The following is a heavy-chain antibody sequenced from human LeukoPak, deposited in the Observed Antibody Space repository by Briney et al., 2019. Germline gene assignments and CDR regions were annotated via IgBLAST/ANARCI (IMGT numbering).Heavy chain of an antibody. CDR2: IGTSGDP. D-gene: IGHD6-19*01. V-gene: IGHV3-13*05. CDR1: GFTFSSYD. J-gene: IGHJ4*02. Sequence: GGSLRLSCAASGFTFSSYDMHWVRHATGKGLDWVSAIGTSGDPYYPGSVKGRFTISRENAKNSLYLQMNSLRAGDTAVYYCLAVAGTVNYWGQGTLVTVSS. CDR3: LAVAGTVNY.